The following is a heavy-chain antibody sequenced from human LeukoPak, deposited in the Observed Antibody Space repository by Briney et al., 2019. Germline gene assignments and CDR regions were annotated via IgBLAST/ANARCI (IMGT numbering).Heavy chain of an antibody. D-gene: IGHD6-19*01. CDR2: IYYSGST. CDR3: ARHEAVAMPVYFDY. CDR1: GGSISSSSYY. Sequence: SETLSLTCTVSGGSISSSSYYWGWIRQPPGKGLEWIGSIYYSGSTYYNPSLKSRVTISVDTSKNQFSLKLSSVTAADTAVYYCARHEAVAMPVYFDYWGQGTLVTVSS. V-gene: IGHV4-39*01. J-gene: IGHJ4*02.